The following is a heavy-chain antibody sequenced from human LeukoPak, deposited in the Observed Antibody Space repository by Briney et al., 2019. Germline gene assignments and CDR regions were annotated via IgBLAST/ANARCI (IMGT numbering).Heavy chain of an antibody. CDR1: GFTFSSYS. Sequence: PGGSLRLSCAASGFTFSSYSMNWVRQAPGKGLEWVSSISSSSSYIYYVDSVKGRFTISRDNAKNSLYLQMNSLRAEDTAVYYCARGGVEMASWGQGTLVTVSS. CDR2: ISSSSSYI. V-gene: IGHV3-21*01. D-gene: IGHD5-24*01. J-gene: IGHJ5*02. CDR3: ARGGVEMAS.